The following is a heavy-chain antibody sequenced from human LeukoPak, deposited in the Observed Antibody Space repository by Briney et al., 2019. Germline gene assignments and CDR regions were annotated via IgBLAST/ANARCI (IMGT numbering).Heavy chain of an antibody. CDR2: INDSGRT. J-gene: IGHJ6*03. V-gene: IGHV4-34*01. D-gene: IGHD1-7*01. CDR3: PRRWNYGRNYYIDV. CDR1: GGSFSNYY. Sequence: SETLSLTCAVYGGSFSNYYWSWIRQPPGRGLEWIGEINDSGRTNYNPSLMSRVTVSVDTSKNQCSLRLTSVTATDTAVYYCPRRWNYGRNYYIDVWGNGATVSVSS.